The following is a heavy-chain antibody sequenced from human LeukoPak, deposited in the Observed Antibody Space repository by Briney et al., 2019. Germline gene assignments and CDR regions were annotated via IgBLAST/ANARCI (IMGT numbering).Heavy chain of an antibody. J-gene: IGHJ4*02. CDR3: ARDLRDGDYYSDY. CDR2: INPNSGGT. V-gene: IGHV1-2*02. D-gene: IGHD4-17*01. CDR1: GYTFTGYY. Sequence: GASVKVSCKASGYTFTGYYMHWVRQAPGQGLEWMGWINPNSGGTNYAQKFQGRVTMTRDTSISTAYMELSRLRSDDTAVYYCARDLRDGDYYSDYWGQGTLVTVSS.